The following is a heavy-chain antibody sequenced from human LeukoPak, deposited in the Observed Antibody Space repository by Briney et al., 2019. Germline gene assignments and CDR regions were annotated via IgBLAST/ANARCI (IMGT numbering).Heavy chain of an antibody. V-gene: IGHV3-43*02. D-gene: IGHD5-18*01. CDR1: GFTFDDYA. CDR2: ISITGDDK. J-gene: IGHJ4*02. Sequence: GGSLRLSCAASGFTFDDYAMHWVRQAPGKGREWVSLISITGDDKYYADSVKGRFTISRDNAKNSLYLQMNSLRAEDTAVFYCARDPGGGYSYGPDYYFDYWGQGTLVTVSS. CDR3: ARDPGGGYSYGPDYYFDY.